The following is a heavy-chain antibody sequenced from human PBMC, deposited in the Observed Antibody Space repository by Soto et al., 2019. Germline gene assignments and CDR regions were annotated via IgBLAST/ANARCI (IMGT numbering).Heavy chain of an antibody. CDR1: GFTFSNYA. J-gene: IGHJ4*02. V-gene: IGHV3-23*01. CDR2: ISGSGDT. CDR3: AKDRGFGVASAPHDS. D-gene: IGHD3-10*01. Sequence: EIQLLESGGGLVQPGGSLRLSCAASGFTFSNYAMTCVRQAPGKGLEWVAGISGSGDTYYADSVKGRFTISRDNSKKTVYLQMNSLRAEDTAIYSCAKDRGFGVASAPHDSWGQGTLVTVSS.